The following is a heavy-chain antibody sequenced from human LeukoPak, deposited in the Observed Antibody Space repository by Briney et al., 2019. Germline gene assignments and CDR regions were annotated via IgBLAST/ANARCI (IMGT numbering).Heavy chain of an antibody. CDR1: GGSISSGGYS. CDR3: ARGYGSGWYYFDY. D-gene: IGHD6-19*01. J-gene: IGHJ4*02. CDR2: IYHSGST. V-gene: IGHV4-30-2*01. Sequence: SQTLSLTCAVSGGSISSGGYSWSWIPQPPGKGLEWIGYIYHSGSTYYNPSLKSRVTISVDRSKNQFSLKLSSVTAADTAVYYCARGYGSGWYYFDYWGQGTLVTVSS.